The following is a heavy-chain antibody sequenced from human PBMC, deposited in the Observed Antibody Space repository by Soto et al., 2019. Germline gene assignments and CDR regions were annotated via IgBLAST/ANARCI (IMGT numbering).Heavy chain of an antibody. CDR1: GFSLSTSGVG. Sequence: QITLKESGPTLMKPTQTLTLTCTFSGFSLSTSGVGVGWIRQPPGKALEWLALIYWDDDKRYSPSLKSRLTTPKDTSKNQVVLTMTNMDPVDTATYYCPNRGSSVYYPWGQGTLVTVSS. CDR2: IYWDDDK. CDR3: PNRGSSVYYP. D-gene: IGHD3-22*01. J-gene: IGHJ5*02. V-gene: IGHV2-5*02.